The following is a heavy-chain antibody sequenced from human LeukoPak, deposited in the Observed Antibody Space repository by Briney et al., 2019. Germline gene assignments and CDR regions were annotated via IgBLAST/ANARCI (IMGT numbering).Heavy chain of an antibody. Sequence: GGSLRLSCAASGFTFSDYYMSWIRQAPGKGLEWVSYISSSGSTIYYADSVKGRFTISRDNAKNSLYLQMNSLRAEDTAVYYCARLLRYFDWLPGYAGYWGQGTLVTVSS. V-gene: IGHV3-11*01. J-gene: IGHJ4*02. CDR3: ARLLRYFDWLPGYAGY. CDR1: GFTFSDYY. CDR2: ISSSGSTI. D-gene: IGHD3-9*01.